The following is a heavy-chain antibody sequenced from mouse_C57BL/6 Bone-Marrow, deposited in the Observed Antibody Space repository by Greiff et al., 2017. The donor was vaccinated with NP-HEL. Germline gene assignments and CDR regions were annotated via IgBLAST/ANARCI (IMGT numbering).Heavy chain of an antibody. CDR1: GYTFTSYW. CDR2: IYPGSGST. CDR3: ARSGYDYDYYFDV. V-gene: IGHV1-55*01. Sequence: QVQLKQSGAELVKPGASVKMSCKASGYTFTSYWITWVKQRPGQGLEWIGDIYPGSGSTNYNEKFKSKATLTVDTSSSTAYMQLSSLTSEDSAVYYCARSGYDYDYYFDVWGTGTTVTVSS. D-gene: IGHD2-4*01. J-gene: IGHJ1*03.